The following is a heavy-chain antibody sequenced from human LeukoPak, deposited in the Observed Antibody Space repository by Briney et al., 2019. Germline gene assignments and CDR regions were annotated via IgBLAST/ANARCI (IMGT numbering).Heavy chain of an antibody. D-gene: IGHD3-22*01. CDR3: ARGGWTQAITLILVSTPDAFDI. CDR2: INPSGGST. Sequence: GASVKVSCKASGGTFSSYAISWVRQAPGQGLEWMGIINPSGGSTSYAQKFQGRVTMTRDTSTSTVYMELSSLRSEDTAVYYCARGGWTQAITLILVSTPDAFDIWGQGTMVTVSS. CDR1: GGTFSSYA. V-gene: IGHV1-46*01. J-gene: IGHJ3*02.